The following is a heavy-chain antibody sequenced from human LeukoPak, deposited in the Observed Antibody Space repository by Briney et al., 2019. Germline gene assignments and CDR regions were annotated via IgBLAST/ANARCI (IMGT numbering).Heavy chain of an antibody. CDR2: IYYSGST. CDR1: GVSFSCHY. CDR3: ARSGIAVADSFDY. D-gene: IGHD6-19*01. J-gene: IGHJ4*02. V-gene: IGHV4-39*01. Sequence: SETLSLTCAVYGVSFSCHYWGWIRQPPGKGLEWIGSIYYSGSTYYNPSLKSRVTISVDTSTNQFSLKLSSVTAADTAVYYCARSGIAVADSFDYWGQGTLVTASS.